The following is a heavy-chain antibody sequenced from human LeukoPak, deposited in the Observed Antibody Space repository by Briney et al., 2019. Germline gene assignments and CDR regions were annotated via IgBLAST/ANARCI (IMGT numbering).Heavy chain of an antibody. D-gene: IGHD3-10*01. CDR2: IGTSGDT. Sequence: GGSLRLSCAASGFTFSSYDMHWVRQATGKGLEWVSAIGTSGDTYYPGSVQGRFTISRENAKNSLYLQMNSLRAGDTAVYYCARGMDYSGSGSYFPPYGLDVWGQGTTVTVSS. CDR1: GFTFSSYD. CDR3: ARGMDYSGSGSYFPPYGLDV. J-gene: IGHJ6*02. V-gene: IGHV3-13*01.